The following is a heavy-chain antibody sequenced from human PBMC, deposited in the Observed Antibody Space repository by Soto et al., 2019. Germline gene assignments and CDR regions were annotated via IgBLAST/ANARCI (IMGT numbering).Heavy chain of an antibody. Sequence: EVQLVESGGGLVQPGGSLRLSCAAYGFTFTTYWMSWVRQAPGKGLEWVANVNQDGSDKYYVDSVKGRFTISRDNAKNSLYLQMDSLTAEDTAVYFCARTYCSRTTCYNFDWWGQGTLVTVSS. V-gene: IGHV3-7*01. J-gene: IGHJ4*02. D-gene: IGHD2-2*02. CDR3: ARTYCSRTTCYNFDW. CDR2: VNQDGSDK. CDR1: GFTFTTYW.